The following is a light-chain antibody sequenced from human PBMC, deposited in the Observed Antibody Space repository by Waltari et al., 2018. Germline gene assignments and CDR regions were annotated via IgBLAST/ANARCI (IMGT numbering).Light chain of an antibody. V-gene: IGKV4-1*01. J-gene: IGKJ1*01. CDR1: LSVLYSSSNKNY. Sequence: DIVMTQSPDSLAVSLGERATINCKSSLSVLYSSSNKNYLAWYQQKPGQPPKLLIYWASTRESGVPDRFSGSGSGTDFTLTISSLQAEDVAVYYCQQYYSSLWTFGQGTKVEIK. CDR3: QQYYSSLWT. CDR2: WAS.